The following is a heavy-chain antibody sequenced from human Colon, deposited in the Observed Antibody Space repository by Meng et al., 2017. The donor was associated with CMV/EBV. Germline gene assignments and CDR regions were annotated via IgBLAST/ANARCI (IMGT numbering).Heavy chain of an antibody. CDR3: SKGGWNGYFDY. CDR1: GLALNNSW. D-gene: IGHD1-1*01. CDR2: IGGNGGST. V-gene: IGHV3-23*01. Sequence: CCAASGLALNNSWMNWVRQVPVKGLVWVSAIGGNGGSTYSMNSVKGRFSISRENSKSTLYLQMNSLRAEDTAVYFCSKGGWNGYFDYWGRGILVTVSS. J-gene: IGHJ4*02.